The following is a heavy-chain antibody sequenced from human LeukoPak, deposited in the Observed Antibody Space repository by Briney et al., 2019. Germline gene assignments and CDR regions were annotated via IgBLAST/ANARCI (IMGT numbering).Heavy chain of an antibody. CDR2: ISSSSSYI. CDR3: ARGRPLHYYDSSGPTDY. J-gene: IGHJ4*02. Sequence: GGSLRLSCAASGFTFSSYRMNWVRQAPGKGLEWVSSISSSSSYIYYADSVKGRFTISRDNAKNSLYLRMNSLRAEDTAVYYCARGRPLHYYDSSGPTDYWGQGTLVTVSS. V-gene: IGHV3-21*01. D-gene: IGHD3-22*01. CDR1: GFTFSSYR.